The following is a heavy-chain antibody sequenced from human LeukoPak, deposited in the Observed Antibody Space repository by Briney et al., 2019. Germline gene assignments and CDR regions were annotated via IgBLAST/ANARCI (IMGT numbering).Heavy chain of an antibody. CDR2: IYYSGST. J-gene: IGHJ5*02. Sequence: SETLSLTCTVSGGPISSYYWSWIRQPPGKGLEWIGYIYYSGSTNYNPSLTSRVTISVDTSKNQFSLKLSSVTAADTDVYYCARALDYYDSSGYLGGWFDPWGQGTLVTVSS. D-gene: IGHD3-22*01. CDR3: ARALDYYDSSGYLGGWFDP. CDR1: GGPISSYY. V-gene: IGHV4-59*01.